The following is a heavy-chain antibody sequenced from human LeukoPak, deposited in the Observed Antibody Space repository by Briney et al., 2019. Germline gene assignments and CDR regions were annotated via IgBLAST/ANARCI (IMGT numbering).Heavy chain of an antibody. CDR1: GFPFNDFA. J-gene: IGHJ3*01. CDR3: ARNLGPFDE. V-gene: IGHV3-23*01. D-gene: IGHD3-16*01. Sequence: GGSLRLSCAASGFPFNDFAMTWVRQAPGKGLEWVSTIADAGTYYADSVKGRFIISRDNSKNMLYLQLNSLRADDTAMYYCARNLGPFDERGHGTMVTVSS. CDR2: IADAGT.